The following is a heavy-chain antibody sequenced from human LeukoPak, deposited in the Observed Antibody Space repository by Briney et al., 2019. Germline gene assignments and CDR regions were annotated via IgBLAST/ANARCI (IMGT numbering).Heavy chain of an antibody. CDR1: GFTFSNYW. CDR3: ARDDGDV. CDR2: INEDGSGK. V-gene: IGHV3-7*01. Sequence: GGSLRLSCVSSGFTFSNYWMKWVRQAPGKGLEGVASINEDGSGKFSVGSVKDRITISRDNTRNSLDLQINSLTVEDTAIYYCARDDGDVWGTGTTVTVSS. J-gene: IGHJ6*04.